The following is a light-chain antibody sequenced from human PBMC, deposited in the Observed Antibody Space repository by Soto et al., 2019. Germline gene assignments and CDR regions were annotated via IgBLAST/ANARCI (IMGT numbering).Light chain of an antibody. CDR3: QQYGSSPPLT. V-gene: IGKV3-20*01. CDR1: QSVSNDF. J-gene: IGKJ4*01. Sequence: EIVLTQSPGILSLSPGERATLSCRASQSVSNDFLAWYQQKPGQAPRLLIYGASSRATGIPDRFSGSGSGTDFTLTISRLEPEDFVVYYCQQYGSSPPLTFGGGTKVDIK. CDR2: GAS.